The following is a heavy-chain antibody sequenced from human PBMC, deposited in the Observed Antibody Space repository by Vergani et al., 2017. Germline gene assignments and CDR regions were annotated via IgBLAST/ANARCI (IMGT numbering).Heavy chain of an antibody. J-gene: IGHJ6*02. V-gene: IGHV3-23*04. Sequence: ELQLVESGGDLVQPGGSLRLSCAASEFTFNNYAMNWVRQAQGKGLEWVSGISGSGGSTYYAGYVKGRFTISRDSSKNTLYLQMKTMSAGDTAVYYCAKANPRNSGYDYLYYYHAMAVWGQGTTVTVSS. CDR1: EFTFNNYA. D-gene: IGHD5-12*01. CDR2: ISGSGGST. CDR3: AKANPRNSGYDYLYYYHAMAV.